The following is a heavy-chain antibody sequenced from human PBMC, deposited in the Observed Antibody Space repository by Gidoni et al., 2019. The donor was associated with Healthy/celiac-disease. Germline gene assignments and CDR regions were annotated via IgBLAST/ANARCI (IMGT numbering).Heavy chain of an antibody. J-gene: IGHJ4*02. V-gene: IGHV1-46*01. CDR1: GYTFTSYY. CDR3: ARDKERLFDY. Sequence: QVQLVQSGAEVKKPGASVTVSCKASGYTFTSYYMQRVRQAPGQGLEWMGIINPSGGSTSYAQKFQGRVTMTRDTSTSTVYMELSSLRSEDTAVYYCARDKERLFDYWGQGTLVTVSS. CDR2: INPSGGST.